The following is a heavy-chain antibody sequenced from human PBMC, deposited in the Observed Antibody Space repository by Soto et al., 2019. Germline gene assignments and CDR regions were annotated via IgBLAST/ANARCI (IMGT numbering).Heavy chain of an antibody. CDR3: ARELLAPTRGRFDP. Sequence: QVQCKRSGPGLVSPSQTLSLACPAPGYSLGGGGAYGGGFRQLPGQAREWLGYIFFSGTPYYNPSFKSRVIMSVDTSRNQFFLNLTAVTAADTGVYYCARELLAPTRGRFDPWGQGTLVRVSS. V-gene: IGHV4-31*03. CDR2: IFFSGTP. CDR1: GYSLGGGGAY. J-gene: IGHJ5*02. D-gene: IGHD2-8*02.